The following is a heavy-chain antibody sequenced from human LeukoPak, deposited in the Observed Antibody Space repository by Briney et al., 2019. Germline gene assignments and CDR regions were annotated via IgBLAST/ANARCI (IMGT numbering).Heavy chain of an antibody. J-gene: IGHJ4*02. CDR3: ASTILTGYRFDY. D-gene: IGHD3-9*01. CDR2: IYHSGST. V-gene: IGHV4-30-2*05. CDR1: GGSISSGGYS. Sequence: SQTLSLTCAVSGGSISSGGYSWSWIRQPPGKGLEWIGYIYHSGSTYYNPSLKSRVTISVDTSKNQFSLKLSSVTAADTAVYYCASTILTGYRFDYWGQGTLATVSS.